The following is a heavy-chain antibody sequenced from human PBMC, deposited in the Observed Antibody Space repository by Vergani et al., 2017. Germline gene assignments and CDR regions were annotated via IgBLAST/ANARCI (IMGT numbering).Heavy chain of an antibody. Sequence: QVQLVQSGAEVGKPGASVKISCKASGYTFTAYYIHWVRQAPEQGLEWVGVISPDGFSTFYAQKFQGRVTITRDTSTSTVYVEVTSLRSDDTAVYYCARGSEYFQHWGQGTLVTVSS. CDR3: ARGSEYFQH. V-gene: IGHV1-46*01. CDR1: GYTFTAYY. CDR2: ISPDGFST. J-gene: IGHJ1*01.